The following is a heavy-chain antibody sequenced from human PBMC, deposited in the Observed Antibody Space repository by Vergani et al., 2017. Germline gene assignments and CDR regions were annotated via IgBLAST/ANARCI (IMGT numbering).Heavy chain of an antibody. V-gene: IGHV1-69*18. CDR3: ARGQTYYDSSAPWGNWFDP. Sequence: QVQLVQSGAEVKKPGASVKVSCKASGYTFTSYYMHWVRQAPGQGLEWMGRIIPIFGTANYAQKFQGRVTITADESTSTAYMELSSLRSEDTAVYYCARGQTYYDSSAPWGNWFDPWGQGTLVTVSS. J-gene: IGHJ5*02. CDR2: IIPIFGTA. CDR1: GYTFTSYY. D-gene: IGHD3-22*01.